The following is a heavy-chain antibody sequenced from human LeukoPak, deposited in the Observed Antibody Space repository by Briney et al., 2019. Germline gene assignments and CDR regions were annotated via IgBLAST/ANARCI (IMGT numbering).Heavy chain of an antibody. CDR2: IKSKTDDGTT. D-gene: IGHD1-26*01. Sequence: GGSLRLSCAASGFTFSDAWMSWVRQAPGKGLEWVGRIKSKTDDGTTDYAAPVKGRFTISRDDSKNTLYLQMNSLKTEDTAVYYCTTRGGSFSIFDYWGQGTLVTVSS. J-gene: IGHJ4*02. CDR3: TTRGGSFSIFDY. CDR1: GFTFSDAW. V-gene: IGHV3-15*01.